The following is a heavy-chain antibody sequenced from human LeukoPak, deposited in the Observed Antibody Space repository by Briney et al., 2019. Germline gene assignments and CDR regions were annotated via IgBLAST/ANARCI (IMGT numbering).Heavy chain of an antibody. D-gene: IGHD3-22*01. CDR3: ARVAFPTIVVVTEEYFQH. J-gene: IGHJ1*01. CDR1: GYTFTSYY. V-gene: IGHV1-46*01. Sequence: ASVEVSCKASGYTFTSYYMHWVRQAPGQGLEWMGIINPSGGSTSYAQKFQGRVTMTRDTSTSTVYMELSSLRSVDTAVYYCARVAFPTIVVVTEEYFQHWGQGTLVTVSS. CDR2: INPSGGST.